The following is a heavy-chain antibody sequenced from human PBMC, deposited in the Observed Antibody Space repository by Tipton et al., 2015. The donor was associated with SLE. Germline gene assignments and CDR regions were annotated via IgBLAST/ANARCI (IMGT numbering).Heavy chain of an antibody. V-gene: IGHV4-59*01. CDR2: VSDSGST. D-gene: IGHD3-22*01. J-gene: IGHJ6*03. CDR1: GGSISPYY. Sequence: TLSLTCSVSGGSISPYYWGWIRQPPGKGLEWIGYVSDSGSTNYNPSLKSRVTISLDASKNQFSLRLSSVTAADTAVYYCARAITMMGTGFYYNYYYMDVWGMGTTVTVSS. CDR3: ARAITMMGTGFYYNYYYMDV.